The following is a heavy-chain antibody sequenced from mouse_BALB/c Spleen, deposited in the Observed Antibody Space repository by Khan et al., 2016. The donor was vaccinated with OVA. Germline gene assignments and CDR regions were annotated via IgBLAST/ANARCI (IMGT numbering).Heavy chain of an antibody. CDR1: GDSITSGF. J-gene: IGHJ4*01. CDR3: ARSYGSWAMDY. Sequence: EVQLQESGPSLVKPSQTLSLTCSVTGDSITSGFWNWIRKFPGNKFEYMGYVTYSGNTSYNPSLKSRISITRDTSKSQYYLQLNSVTTEDTATYFCARSYGSWAMDYWGQGISVTVSS. D-gene: IGHD1-1*01. CDR2: VTYSGNT. V-gene: IGHV3-8*02.